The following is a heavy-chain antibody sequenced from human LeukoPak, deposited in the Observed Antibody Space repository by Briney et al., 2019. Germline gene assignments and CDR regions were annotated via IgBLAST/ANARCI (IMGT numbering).Heavy chain of an antibody. D-gene: IGHD6-13*01. J-gene: IGHJ4*02. CDR2: IYSSGST. V-gene: IGHV3-53*01. CDR3: ARNGYTSSWYRN. CDR1: GFTFSSHA. Sequence: GGSLRLSCAASGFTFSSHAMSWVRQAPGEGLEWVSVIYSSGSTYYADSVKGRFTVSRDGSKNTLYLQMNSLRAEDTAIYYCARNGYTSSWYRNWGQGTPVTVSS.